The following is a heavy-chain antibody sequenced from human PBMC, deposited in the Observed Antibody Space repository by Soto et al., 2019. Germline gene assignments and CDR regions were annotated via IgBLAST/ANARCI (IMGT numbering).Heavy chain of an antibody. D-gene: IGHD4-17*01. CDR1: DGPISIAGYY. CDR2: IYYSGST. Sequence: SETLSLTCTVSDGPISIAGYYWTWIRQHPGKGLEWIGYIYYSGSTYYNPSLESRVTISVDTSKNHFYLKLNSVTAADTDVYYCARDDYGNYYYGMDVWGQGTTVTVSS. V-gene: IGHV4-31*03. CDR3: ARDDYGNYYYGMDV. J-gene: IGHJ6*02.